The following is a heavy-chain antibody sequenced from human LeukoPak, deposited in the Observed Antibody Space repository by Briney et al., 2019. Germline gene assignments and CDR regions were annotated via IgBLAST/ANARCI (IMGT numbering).Heavy chain of an antibody. CDR2: IYYSGST. J-gene: IGHJ4*02. D-gene: IGHD4-17*01. Sequence: SETLSLTCTVSGGSISSSSYYWGWIRQPPGKGLEWIGSIYYSGSTYYNPSLKSRVTISVDTSKNQFSLKLSSVTAADTAVYYCARAGTVIFDYWGQGTLVTVSS. CDR1: GGSISSSSYY. CDR3: ARAGTVIFDY. V-gene: IGHV4-39*07.